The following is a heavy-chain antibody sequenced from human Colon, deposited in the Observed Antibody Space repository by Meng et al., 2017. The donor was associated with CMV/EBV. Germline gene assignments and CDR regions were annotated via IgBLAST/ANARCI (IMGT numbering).Heavy chain of an antibody. CDR3: AKDLGAQGVGATPNY. Sequence: GESLKISCAASGFTFSSHWMHWVRQAPGKGLVSVSRINTDGSYVTYADSVKGRFTISRDNAKNTLYLQMNSLRVEDTAVYYCAKDLGAQGVGATPNYWGQGTLVTVSS. J-gene: IGHJ4*02. V-gene: IGHV3-74*03. CDR2: INTDGSYV. D-gene: IGHD1-26*01. CDR1: GFTFSSHW.